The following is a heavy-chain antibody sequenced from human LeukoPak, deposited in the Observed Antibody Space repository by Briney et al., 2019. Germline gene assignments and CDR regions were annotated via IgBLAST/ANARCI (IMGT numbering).Heavy chain of an antibody. CDR2: IRYDGSNK. CDR1: GFTFSSYG. D-gene: IGHD2-15*01. V-gene: IGHV3-30*02. J-gene: IGHJ4*02. Sequence: GGSLRVSCAASGFTFSSYGMHWVRQAPGKGLKWVAFIRYDGSNKYYADSVKGRFTISRDNSKNTLYLQMNSLRAEDTAVYYCAKVSGSYLPNFDYWGQGTLVTVS. CDR3: AKVSGSYLPNFDY.